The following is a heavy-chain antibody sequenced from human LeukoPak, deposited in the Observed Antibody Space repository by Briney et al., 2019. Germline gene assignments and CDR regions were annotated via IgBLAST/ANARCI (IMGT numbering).Heavy chain of an antibody. V-gene: IGHV3-23*01. CDR3: AKNAYSYGYLDYSSFVDY. D-gene: IGHD5-18*01. CDR2: ISGSGGST. Sequence: GGSLRLSCAASGFTFSRYAMSWVRQAPGKGLEWVSAISGSGGSTYYADSVKGRFTISRDNSKNTLYLQMNSLRAEDTAVYYCAKNAYSYGYLDYSSFVDYLGQGTLVTVSS. CDR1: GFTFSRYA. J-gene: IGHJ4*02.